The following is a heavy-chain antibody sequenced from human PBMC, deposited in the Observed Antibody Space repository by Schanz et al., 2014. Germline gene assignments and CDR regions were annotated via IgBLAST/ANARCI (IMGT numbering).Heavy chain of an antibody. CDR3: AKDVDFWSGYYLDY. Sequence: EVQLLESGGALVQPGGSLRLSCSASGFTFSTYAMSWVRQAPGKGLEWVSAINGNGGITYYPDSVKGRFTISRDNSKNTLYLQMNSLRSEDTAVYYCAKDVDFWSGYYLDYWGQGTLVTVSS. D-gene: IGHD3-3*01. CDR2: INGNGGIT. V-gene: IGHV3-23*01. CDR1: GFTFSTYA. J-gene: IGHJ4*02.